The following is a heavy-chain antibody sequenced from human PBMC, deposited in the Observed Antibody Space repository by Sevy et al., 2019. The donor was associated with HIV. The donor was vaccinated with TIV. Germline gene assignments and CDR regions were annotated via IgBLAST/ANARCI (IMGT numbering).Heavy chain of an antibody. V-gene: IGHV3-43D*03. Sequence: GGSLRLSCAASGFTFHDYAMHWVRQPPGKGLEWVSLISWSGGSTYYADSVEGRFTISRDNSKNSLYLQMNSLITEDTALYYCAKDLRSSSWNNNGMDVWGEGTTVSVSS. D-gene: IGHD6-6*01. CDR2: ISWSGGST. CDR1: GFTFHDYA. CDR3: AKDLRSSSWNNNGMDV. J-gene: IGHJ6*04.